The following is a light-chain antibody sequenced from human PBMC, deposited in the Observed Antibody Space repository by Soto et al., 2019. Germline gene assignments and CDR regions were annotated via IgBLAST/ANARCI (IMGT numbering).Light chain of an antibody. Sequence: QSALTQPASVSGSPGQSITISCTGTSSDVGGYNYVSWYQQHPGKAPKLVIYEVSNRPSGISHRFSGSKSGNTASLTISGLQAEDEADYYCSSYTTSGTLVFGGGTKLTVL. CDR2: EVS. V-gene: IGLV2-14*01. CDR1: SSDVGGYNY. J-gene: IGLJ2*01. CDR3: SSYTTSGTLV.